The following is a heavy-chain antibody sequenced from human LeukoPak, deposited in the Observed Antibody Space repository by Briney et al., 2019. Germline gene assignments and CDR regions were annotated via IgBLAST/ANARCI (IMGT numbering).Heavy chain of an antibody. CDR1: GGSISSSSYY. J-gene: IGHJ5*02. Sequence: SETLSLTCTVSGGSISSSSYYWGWIRQPPGKGLEWIGSIYYSGSTYYNPSLKSRVTISVDTSKNQFSLKLSSVTAADTAVYYCARHILQELRFLEWLLNNWFDPWGQGTLVTVSS. D-gene: IGHD3-3*01. CDR2: IYYSGST. CDR3: ARHILQELRFLEWLLNNWFDP. V-gene: IGHV4-39*01.